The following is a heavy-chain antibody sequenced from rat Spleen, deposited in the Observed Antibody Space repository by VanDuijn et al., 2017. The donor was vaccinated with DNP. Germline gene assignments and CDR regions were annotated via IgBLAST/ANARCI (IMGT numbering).Heavy chain of an antibody. CDR3: AGRPPPTRGPFDY. CDR1: GFNFYDYW. Sequence: EVKLVESGGGLVQPGRSLKLSCAASGFNFYDYWMGWVRQAPGKGLEWIGQINKDSSTTNYIPSLKDKITISRDNAPNTLYLQMDSLRSDDTATYYCAGRPPPTRGPFDYWGQGIMVTVSS. J-gene: IGHJ2*01. CDR2: INKDSSTT. D-gene: IGHD1-4*01. V-gene: IGHV4-2*01.